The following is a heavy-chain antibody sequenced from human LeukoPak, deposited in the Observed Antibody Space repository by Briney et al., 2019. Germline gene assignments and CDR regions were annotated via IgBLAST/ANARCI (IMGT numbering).Heavy chain of an antibody. D-gene: IGHD2/OR15-2a*01. Sequence: SVKVSCKASGGAFSTYTIIWVRQAPGQGLEWMGRIIPILGIANYAQKFQGRVTITADKSTSTAYMELSSLRSEDTAVYYCASPSDTSTYDYWGQGTLVTVSS. CDR3: ASPSDTSTYDY. J-gene: IGHJ4*02. CDR2: IIPILGIA. CDR1: GGAFSTYT. V-gene: IGHV1-69*02.